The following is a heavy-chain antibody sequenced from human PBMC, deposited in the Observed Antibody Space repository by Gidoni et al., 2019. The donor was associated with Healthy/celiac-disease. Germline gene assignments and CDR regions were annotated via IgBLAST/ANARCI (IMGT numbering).Heavy chain of an antibody. V-gene: IGHV3-48*02. Sequence: EVQLVASGGGLVQPGGSLRLSCAASGFTLRSYSMNWVRQAPGKGREWVSYSSSSRSTIYYADSVKGRFTISRDNAKNALYLQRNSLRDEDTDVYYCARDSSSWRHDAFDIWGQGTMVTVSS. D-gene: IGHD6-13*01. CDR3: ARDSSSWRHDAFDI. CDR1: GFTLRSYS. J-gene: IGHJ3*02. CDR2: SSSSRSTI.